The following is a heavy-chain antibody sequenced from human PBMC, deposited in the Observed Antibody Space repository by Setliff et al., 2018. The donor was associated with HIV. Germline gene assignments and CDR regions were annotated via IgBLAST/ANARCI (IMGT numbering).Heavy chain of an antibody. J-gene: IGHJ4*02. D-gene: IGHD3-22*01. CDR1: GYSISSGYY. V-gene: IGHV4-38-2*01. CDR3: ATVSGYYWQYFDY. CDR2: IYHSGST. Sequence: ASETLSLTCAVSGYSISSGYYWGWIRQPQGKGLEWIGHIYHSGSTSYNPSLKSRATISVDTSKNQFSLKLSSVTAADTAVYYCATVSGYYWQYFDYWGPGTLVTVSS.